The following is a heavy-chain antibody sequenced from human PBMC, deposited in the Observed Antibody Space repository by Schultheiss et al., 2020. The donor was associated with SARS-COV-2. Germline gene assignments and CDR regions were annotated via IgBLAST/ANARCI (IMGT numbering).Heavy chain of an antibody. Sequence: GESLKISCAASGFTFSSYWMSWVRQAPGKGLEWVANIKQDGSEKYYVDSVKGRFTISRDNAKNSLYLQMNSLRAEDTAVYYCAKEIAARRPGNFDYWGQGTLVTVSS. J-gene: IGHJ4*02. CDR1: GFTFSSYW. CDR3: AKEIAARRPGNFDY. V-gene: IGHV3-7*03. D-gene: IGHD6-6*01. CDR2: IKQDGSEK.